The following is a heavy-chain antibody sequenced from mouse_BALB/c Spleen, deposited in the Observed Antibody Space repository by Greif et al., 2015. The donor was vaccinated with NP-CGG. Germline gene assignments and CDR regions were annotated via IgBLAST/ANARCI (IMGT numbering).Heavy chain of an antibody. Sequence: EVMLVESGAELVKPGASVKLSCTASGFNIKVTYMHWVKQRPEQGLEWIGRIDPANGNTKYDPKFQGKATITADTSSNTAYLQLSSLTSEDTAVYYCAPTGYDGYLSYWGQGTTLTVSS. V-gene: IGHV14-3*02. J-gene: IGHJ2*01. D-gene: IGHD2-3*01. CDR1: GFNIKVTY. CDR3: APTGYDGYLSY. CDR2: IDPANGNT.